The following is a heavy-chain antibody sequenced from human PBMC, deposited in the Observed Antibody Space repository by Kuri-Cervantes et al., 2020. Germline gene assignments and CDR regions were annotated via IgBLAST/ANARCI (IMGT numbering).Heavy chain of an antibody. CDR3: ARGAYCSGGSCYSVWDGPAFDI. Sequence: SVKVSCKASGYTFTGYYMHWVRQAPGQGLEWMGWINPNSGGTNYAQKLQGRVTMTTDTSTSTAYMELRSLRSDDTAVYYCARGAYCSGGSCYSVWDGPAFDIWGQGTMVTVSS. CDR1: GYTFTGYY. CDR2: INPNSGGT. V-gene: IGHV1-2*02. D-gene: IGHD2-15*01. J-gene: IGHJ3*02.